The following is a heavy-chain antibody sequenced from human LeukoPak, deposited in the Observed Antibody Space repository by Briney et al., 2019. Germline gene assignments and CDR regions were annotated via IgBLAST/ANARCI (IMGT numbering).Heavy chain of an antibody. CDR1: GFAFSSDG. J-gene: IGHJ4*02. V-gene: IGHV3-30*02. CDR2: IRYDGSNK. CDR3: AKGRLGAAINLYIDY. Sequence: PGAPLLLSCAASGFAFSSDGIRWGRQAPGKGLEWGAFIRYDGSNKYYADSVKGRFTISRDNSKNTLYLQMNSLRAEDTAVYYCAKGRLGAAINLYIDYWGQGTLVTVSS. D-gene: IGHD2-2*01.